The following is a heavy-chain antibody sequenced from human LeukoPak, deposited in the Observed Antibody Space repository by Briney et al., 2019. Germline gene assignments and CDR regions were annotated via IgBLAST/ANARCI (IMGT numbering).Heavy chain of an antibody. Sequence: ASAKVSCKASGYTFTSYVISWVRQAPGQGLEWMGCISAYNGNTNYAQKLQGRVTMTTDTSTSTAYMELRSLRSGDTAVYYCARAHPVDDFWSGYYTPNFDYWGQGTLVTVSS. J-gene: IGHJ4*02. V-gene: IGHV1-18*01. CDR3: ARAHPVDDFWSGYYTPNFDY. D-gene: IGHD3-3*01. CDR1: GYTFTSYV. CDR2: ISAYNGNT.